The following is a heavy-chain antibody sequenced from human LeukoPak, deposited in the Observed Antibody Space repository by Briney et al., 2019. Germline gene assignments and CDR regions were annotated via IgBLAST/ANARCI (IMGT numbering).Heavy chain of an antibody. Sequence: GGCLRLSCAASGFTFDDYGMTWVRQAPGKGLEWVSGINWNGGSTGYADSVKGRFTISRDNTKNSLYLQMNSLRAEDSAFYYCAREKAVPGTGMFYYHYMDVWGKGTTVTISS. D-gene: IGHD6-13*01. V-gene: IGHV3-20*04. J-gene: IGHJ6*03. CDR2: INWNGGST. CDR1: GFTFDDYG. CDR3: AREKAVPGTGMFYYHYMDV.